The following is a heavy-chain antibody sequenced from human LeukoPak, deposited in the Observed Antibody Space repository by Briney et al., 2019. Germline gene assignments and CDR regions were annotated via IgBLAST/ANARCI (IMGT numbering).Heavy chain of an antibody. CDR3: ARAIYDGAWFGFDY. Sequence: GGSLRLSCAASGFTFSGYDMHWVRQAPGKGLEWVAVIWNDGNKQYYADSVKGRFTISRDNSKNTLFLQMNTLGAEDTAIYYCARAIYDGAWFGFDYWGQGTLVTVSS. V-gene: IGHV3-33*01. CDR1: GFTFSGYD. CDR2: IWNDGNKQ. J-gene: IGHJ4*02. D-gene: IGHD3-10*01.